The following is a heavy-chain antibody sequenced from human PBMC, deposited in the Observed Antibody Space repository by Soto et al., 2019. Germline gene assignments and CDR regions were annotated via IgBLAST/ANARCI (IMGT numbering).Heavy chain of an antibody. J-gene: IGHJ4*02. CDR3: ARVRARYSSSGAPQAY. CDR2: IKQDGSEK. V-gene: IGHV3-7*01. CDR1: GLTISGFW. Sequence: GPLRLRWGASGLTISGFWMRWVRKAPGKGLEWVANIKQDGSEKYYVDSVKGRFTISRDNAKNSLYLQMNSLSAEDTAVYYCARVRARYSSSGAPQAYWGQGTLVTVSS. D-gene: IGHD6-13*01.